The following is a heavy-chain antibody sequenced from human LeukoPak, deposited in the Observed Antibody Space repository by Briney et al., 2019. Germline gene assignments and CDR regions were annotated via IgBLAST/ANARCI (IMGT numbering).Heavy chain of an antibody. J-gene: IGHJ6*02. V-gene: IGHV3-9*01. CDR1: GFTFN. CDR2: IRWKSGSI. CDR3: ARDFAYYGSGPMDV. D-gene: IGHD3-10*01. Sequence: GRSLRLSCVASGFTFNWVRQAPGKGLEWVSGIRWKSGSIAYADSVKGRFTISRDNAKNSLYLQMNSLRAEDTAVYYCARDFAYYGSGPMDVWGQGTTVTVSS.